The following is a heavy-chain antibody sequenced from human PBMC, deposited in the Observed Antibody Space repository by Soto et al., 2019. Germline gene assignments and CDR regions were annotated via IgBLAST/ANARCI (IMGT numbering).Heavy chain of an antibody. CDR1: GDFLTTYY. J-gene: IGHJ5*02. CDR3: ARGRVVVPAAVMFNCLDP. D-gene: IGHD2-2*01. Sequence: KTSETLSLTCDVSGDFLTTYYWNWIRQPPGKGLEWIGYIFHGGSTYYNPSLRSRVTISVDRSRTQFSLKMSSVTAADTAVYYCARGRVVVPAAVMFNCLDPWGQGALVTVSS. V-gene: IGHV4-30-2*01. CDR2: IFHGGST.